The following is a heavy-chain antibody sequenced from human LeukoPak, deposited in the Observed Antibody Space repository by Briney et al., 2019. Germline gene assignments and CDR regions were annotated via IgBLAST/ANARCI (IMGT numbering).Heavy chain of an antibody. D-gene: IGHD3-10*01. CDR3: AAEGWFGDLFKDY. V-gene: IGHV3-23*01. Sequence: GGSLTLSCAASGLTFSSYDMSWVRHAPGKGREWLSAISGSGGSTYYAHSVTGRLTISRDNSKNTMYLQMDSLRAEDTAVYYCAAEGWFGDLFKDYWGQGTLVTVSS. CDR1: GLTFSSYD. CDR2: ISGSGGST. J-gene: IGHJ4*02.